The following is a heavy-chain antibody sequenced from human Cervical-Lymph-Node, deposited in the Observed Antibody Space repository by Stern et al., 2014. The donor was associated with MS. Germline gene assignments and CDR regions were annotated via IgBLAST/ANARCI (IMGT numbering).Heavy chain of an antibody. J-gene: IGHJ4*02. V-gene: IGHV3-33*01. Sequence: VQLVESGGGVVQPGRSLRLSCAASGFTFSSYGINWVRQAPDKGLEWVAVIWHDGKKKFFAESVEGRFTISRDNSKNTVYLEMNSLRAEDTAVHYCARDRYGLGYYVDHWGQGTLVTVSS. CDR1: GFTFSSYG. CDR3: ARDRYGLGYYVDH. CDR2: IWHDGKKK. D-gene: IGHD3-10*01.